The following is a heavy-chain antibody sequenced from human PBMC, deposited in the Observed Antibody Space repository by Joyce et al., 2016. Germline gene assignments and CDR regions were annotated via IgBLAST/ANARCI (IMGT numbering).Heavy chain of an antibody. V-gene: IGHV4-31*11. CDR3: ARVPLSSAFDD. D-gene: IGHD1-26*01. CDR2: INYSGNT. J-gene: IGHJ4*02. Sequence: QVQLQESGPGLVQPSQTLSLTCGVSGGSISDGGYYWSWIRQRPGQGLEWIGYINYSGNTYYSPALKSRLTISIAMSKNQFSLRLTSVTAADTAVYYCARVPLSSAFDDWGQGILVTVSS. CDR1: GGSISDGGYY.